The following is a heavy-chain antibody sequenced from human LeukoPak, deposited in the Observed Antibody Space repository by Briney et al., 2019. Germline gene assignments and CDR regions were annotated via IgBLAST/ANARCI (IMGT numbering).Heavy chain of an antibody. J-gene: IGHJ3*02. CDR2: ISSNGGST. D-gene: IGHD2-15*01. V-gene: IGHV3-64*01. Sequence: GGSLRLSCAASGFTFSSYAMHWVRQAPGKGLEYVSAISSNGGSTYYANSVKGRFTISKDNSKNTLYLQMGSLRAEDMAVYCCARDQEGYCSGGSCYSPAFDIWGQGTMVTVPS. CDR1: GFTFSSYA. CDR3: ARDQEGYCSGGSCYSPAFDI.